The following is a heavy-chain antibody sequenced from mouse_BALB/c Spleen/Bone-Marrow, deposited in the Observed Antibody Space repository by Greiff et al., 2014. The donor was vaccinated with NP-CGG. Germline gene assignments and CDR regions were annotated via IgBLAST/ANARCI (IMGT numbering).Heavy chain of an antibody. Sequence: AQLQQSGAELVKPGASVKLSCKTSGYTFTSYWIQWVKQRPGQGLGWIGEIFPGTGTTYYNEKFKDKATLTIDTSSSTAYMQLSSLTSEDSAVYFCARKGISTVIATAYYFDYWGQGSTLTVSS. CDR3: ARKGISTVIATAYYFDY. J-gene: IGHJ2*01. D-gene: IGHD2-4*01. CDR2: IFPGTGTT. CDR1: GYTFTSYW. V-gene: IGHV1S132*01.